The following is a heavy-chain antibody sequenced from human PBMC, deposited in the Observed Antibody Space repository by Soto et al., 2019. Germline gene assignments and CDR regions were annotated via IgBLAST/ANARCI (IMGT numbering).Heavy chain of an antibody. J-gene: IGHJ4*02. CDR3: ARSYYYDSTGYYRTFDY. V-gene: IGHV3-23*01. CDR1: GFTFSSYA. D-gene: IGHD3-22*01. Sequence: GGSLRLSCAASGFTFSSYAMSWVRQAPGKGLEWVSAISGSGGSTYYADSVKGRFTISRDNSENTLYLQMNRLRAADTALDFCARSYYYDSTGYYRTFDYWGPGSLVTVSS. CDR2: ISGSGGST.